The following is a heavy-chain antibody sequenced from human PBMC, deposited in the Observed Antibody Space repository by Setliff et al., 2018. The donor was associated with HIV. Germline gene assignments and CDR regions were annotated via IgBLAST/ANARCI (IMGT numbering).Heavy chain of an antibody. D-gene: IGHD4-17*01. Sequence: PGGSLRLSCSGSGFTFNDAWVSWVRQAPGKGLEWIARIKSKSEGATRDFAAPVKGRALISRDDSKNSLYPRMNSLRVEDTAVYYCARDHTYLTTLTRSSLYFDYWGQGTLVTVSS. CDR3: ARDHTYLTTLTRSSLYFDY. V-gene: IGHV3-15*01. CDR1: GFTFNDAW. J-gene: IGHJ4*02. CDR2: IKSKSEGATR.